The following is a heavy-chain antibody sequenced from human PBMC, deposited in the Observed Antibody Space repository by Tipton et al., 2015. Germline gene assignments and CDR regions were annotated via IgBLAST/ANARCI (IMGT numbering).Heavy chain of an antibody. CDR2: ISGRGGSS. D-gene: IGHD2-15*01. V-gene: IGHV3-23*01. Sequence: SLRLSCAASGFTFSTYAMSWVRQAPGKGLEWVSTISGRGGSSYYADSVKGRFTISRDKSKNTLYLQMNSLRAEDTAAYYCAKVGYCSGASCAMGLYYFDYWGQGTLVTVSS. CDR3: AKVGYCSGASCAMGLYYFDY. J-gene: IGHJ4*02. CDR1: GFTFSTYA.